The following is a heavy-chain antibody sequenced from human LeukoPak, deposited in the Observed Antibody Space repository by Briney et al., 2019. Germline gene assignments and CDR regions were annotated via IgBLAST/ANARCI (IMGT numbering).Heavy chain of an antibody. CDR2: ISGSGGST. CDR3: ASPSSEQWLAGMDV. V-gene: IGHV3-23*01. Sequence: GGSLRLSCAASGFTFSSYAMSWVRQAPGKGLEWVSAISGSGGSTYYADSVKGRFTISRDNSKNTLYLQMNSLRAEDTAVYYCASPSSEQWLAGMDVWGQGTTVTVSS. D-gene: IGHD6-19*01. J-gene: IGHJ6*02. CDR1: GFTFSSYA.